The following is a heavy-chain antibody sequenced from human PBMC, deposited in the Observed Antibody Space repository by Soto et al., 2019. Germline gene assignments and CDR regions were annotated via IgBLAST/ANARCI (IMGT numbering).Heavy chain of an antibody. Sequence: QVHLQESGPGLVKPSETLSLTCTVSGGSISNYCWSWIRQPPGGGLEWIGYIYYSGSTNYNPALKSRLTISVGTSRKEFSLRLTSVTAADSAVYYCARDPGGRFDSWGQGTLVTVSS. D-gene: IGHD1-26*01. J-gene: IGHJ4*02. CDR1: GGSISNYC. CDR3: ARDPGGRFDS. V-gene: IGHV4-59*01. CDR2: IYYSGST.